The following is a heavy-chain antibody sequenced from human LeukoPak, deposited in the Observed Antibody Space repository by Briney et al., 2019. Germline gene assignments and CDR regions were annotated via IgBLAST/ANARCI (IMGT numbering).Heavy chain of an antibody. CDR3: ARRVAVAGTRDAFDI. Sequence: SETLSLTCTVSGGSISGYYWGWIRQPPGGALEYIGHIYYTGKPDYNPSLKSRVTISVDTSKNQFSLKLSSVTAADTAVYYCARRVAVAGTRDAFDIWGQGTMVTVSS. CDR2: IYYTGKP. CDR1: GGSISGYY. V-gene: IGHV4-59*08. J-gene: IGHJ3*02. D-gene: IGHD6-19*01.